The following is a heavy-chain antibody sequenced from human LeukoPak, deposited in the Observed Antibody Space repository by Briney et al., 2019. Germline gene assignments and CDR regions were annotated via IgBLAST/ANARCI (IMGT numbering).Heavy chain of an antibody. D-gene: IGHD2-2*02. CDR2: INHSGST. CDR1: GGSFSGYY. V-gene: IGHV4-34*01. CDR3: ARGRTHCSSTSCYKNQYYYYYMDV. Sequence: SETLSLTCAVYGGSFSGYYWSWIRQPPGKGLEWIGEINHSGSTNYNPSLKSRVTISVDTSKNQFSLKLSSVTAADTAVHYCARGRTHCSSTSCYKNQYYYYYMDVWGKGTTVTVSS. J-gene: IGHJ6*03.